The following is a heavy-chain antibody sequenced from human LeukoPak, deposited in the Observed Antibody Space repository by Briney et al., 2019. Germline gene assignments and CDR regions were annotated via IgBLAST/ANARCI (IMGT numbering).Heavy chain of an antibody. CDR3: ARMYSSGWYGY. Sequence: SETPSLTCTVSGGSISSSSYYWGWIRQPPGKGLEWIGSIYYSGSTYYNPSLKSRVTISVDTSKNQFSLKLSSVTAADTAVYYCARMYSSGWYGYWGQGTLVTVSS. D-gene: IGHD6-19*01. J-gene: IGHJ4*02. CDR1: GGSISSSSYY. CDR2: IYYSGST. V-gene: IGHV4-39*01.